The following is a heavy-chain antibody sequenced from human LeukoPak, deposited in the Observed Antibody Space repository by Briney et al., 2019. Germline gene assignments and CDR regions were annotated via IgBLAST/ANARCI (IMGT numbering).Heavy chain of an antibody. J-gene: IGHJ5*02. CDR2: TYYSGST. CDR1: GGSISSSSYY. V-gene: IGHV4-39*01. CDR3: ARRVIRFWSGYYHSYNWFDP. D-gene: IGHD3-3*01. Sequence: PSETLSLTCTVSGGSISSSSYYWGWIRQPPGKGLEWIGSTYYSGSTYYNPSLKSRVTISVDTSKNQFSLKLSSVTAADTAVYYCARRVIRFWSGYYHSYNWFDPWGQGTLVTVSS.